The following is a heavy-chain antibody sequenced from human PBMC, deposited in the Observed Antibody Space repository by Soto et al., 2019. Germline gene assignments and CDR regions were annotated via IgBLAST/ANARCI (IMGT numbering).Heavy chain of an antibody. J-gene: IGHJ4*02. D-gene: IGHD5-18*01. Sequence: SVKVSCKASGGTFSSYAISWVRQAPGQGLEWMGGIIPIFGTANYAQKFQGRVTITADKTTSTAYMELSSLRSEDTAVYYCARVSGYSYGLLDYWGQGTLVTVSS. V-gene: IGHV1-69*06. CDR2: IIPIFGTA. CDR1: GGTFSSYA. CDR3: ARVSGYSYGLLDY.